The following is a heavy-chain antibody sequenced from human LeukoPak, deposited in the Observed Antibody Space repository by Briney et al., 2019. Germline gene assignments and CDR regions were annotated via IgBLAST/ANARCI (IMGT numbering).Heavy chain of an antibody. CDR1: GDSISSRSYY. D-gene: IGHD6-13*01. J-gene: IGHJ6*03. Sequence: SETLSLTCTVSGDSISSRSYYWGWIRQPPGKGLEWIGSIYYSGSTYYNPSLKSRVTISVDTSKNQFSLKLSSVTAADTAVYYCARGIAAARNYYYMDVWGKGTTVTISS. CDR3: ARGIAAARNYYYMDV. CDR2: IYYSGST. V-gene: IGHV4-39*07.